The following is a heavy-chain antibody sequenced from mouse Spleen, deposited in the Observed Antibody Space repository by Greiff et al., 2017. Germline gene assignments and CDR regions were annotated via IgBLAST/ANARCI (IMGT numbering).Heavy chain of an antibody. CDR1: GFTFSSYG. CDR2: ISSGGSYT. D-gene: IGHD2-4*01. Sequence: EVKLVESGGDLVKPGGSLKLSCAPSGFTFSSYGMSWVRQTPDKRLEWVATISSGGSYTYYPDSVKGRFTISRDNAKNTLYLQMSSLKSEDTAMYYCARHEDDYGDWYFDVWGTGTTVTVSS. J-gene: IGHJ1*03. CDR3: ARHEDDYGDWYFDV. V-gene: IGHV5-6*02.